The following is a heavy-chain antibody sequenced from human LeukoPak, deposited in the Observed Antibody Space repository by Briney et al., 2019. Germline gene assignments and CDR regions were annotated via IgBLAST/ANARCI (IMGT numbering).Heavy chain of an antibody. V-gene: IGHV4-59*01. D-gene: IGHD4-23*01. CDR1: GGSISSYY. CDR3: ASTTVVSENDAFDI. J-gene: IGHJ3*02. CDR2: IYYSGST. Sequence: SETMSLTSTVYGGSISSYYWSWIRQPPGKGREWMGYIYYSGSTNYNPSLKSRVTISVDTSKNQFSLKLSSVTAADTAVYYCASTTVVSENDAFDIWGQGTMVTVSS.